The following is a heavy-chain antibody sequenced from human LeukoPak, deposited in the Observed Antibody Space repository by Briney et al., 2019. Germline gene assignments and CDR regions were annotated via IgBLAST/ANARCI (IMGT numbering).Heavy chain of an antibody. CDR2: ISGSGGST. CDR1: GFTFSSYA. D-gene: IGHD1-26*01. J-gene: IGHJ4*02. V-gene: IGHV3-23*01. Sequence: GGSLRLSCAASGFTFSSYAMSWVRQAPGKGLEWVSAISGSGGSTYYADSVKGRFTISRDNSKNTLYLQMNSLRAEDTAVYYCAKDRKGIGTVGATTSDYWGQGTLVTVSS. CDR3: AKDRKGIGTVGATTSDY.